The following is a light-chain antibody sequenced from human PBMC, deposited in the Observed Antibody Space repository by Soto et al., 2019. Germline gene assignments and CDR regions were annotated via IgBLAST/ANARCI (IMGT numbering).Light chain of an antibody. V-gene: IGKV3-20*01. CDR3: RHYRTS. CDR1: QGVSSSY. Sequence: EIVLTQSPGTLSLSPGERATLSCRASQGVSSSYLAWYQQKPGQHPRLLIYGASSSATGIPDRFSGSGSGTDFTLTITRREPEDFAVYYCRHYRTSFGGGTKVEIK. CDR2: GAS. J-gene: IGKJ4*01.